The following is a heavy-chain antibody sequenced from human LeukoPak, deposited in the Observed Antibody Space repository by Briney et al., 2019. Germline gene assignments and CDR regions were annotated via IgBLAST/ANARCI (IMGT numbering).Heavy chain of an antibody. J-gene: IGHJ4*02. Sequence: SVKVSCKASGGTFSSYAISWVRQAPGRGLEWMGGIIPIFGTANYAQRFQGRVTITTDESTSTAYMELSSLRSEDTAVYYCARGPYDVLMGYAFDYWGQGTLVTVSS. CDR1: GGTFSSYA. V-gene: IGHV1-69*05. D-gene: IGHD2-8*01. CDR2: IIPIFGTA. CDR3: ARGPYDVLMGYAFDY.